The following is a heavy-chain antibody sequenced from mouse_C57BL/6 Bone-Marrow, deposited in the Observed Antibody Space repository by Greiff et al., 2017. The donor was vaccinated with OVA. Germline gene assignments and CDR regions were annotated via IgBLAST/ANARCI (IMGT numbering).Heavy chain of an antibody. V-gene: IGHV8-8*01. J-gene: IGHJ4*01. CDR1: GFSLSTFGMG. CDR3: ARIPAQATYAMDY. Sequence: QVTLKVCGPGILQPSQTLSLTCSFSGFSLSTFGMGVGWIRQPSGKGLEWLAPIWWDDDKYYNPALKSRLTISKDTSKNQVFLKIANVDTADTATYYCARIPAQATYAMDYWGQGTSVTVSS. CDR2: IWWDDDK. D-gene: IGHD3-2*02.